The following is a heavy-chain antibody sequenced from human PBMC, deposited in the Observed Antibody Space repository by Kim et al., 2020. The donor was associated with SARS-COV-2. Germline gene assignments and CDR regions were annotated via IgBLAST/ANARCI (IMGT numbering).Heavy chain of an antibody. CDR1: GYTFTSYA. D-gene: IGHD1-26*01. Sequence: ASVKVSCKASGYTFTSYAMHWVRQAPGQRLEWMGWINAGNGNTKYSQKFQGRVTITRDTSASTAYMELSSLRSEDTAVYYCARDRVLAGASSPKWYFDLWGRGTLVTVSS. CDR2: INAGNGNT. V-gene: IGHV1-3*01. CDR3: ARDRVLAGASSPKWYFDL. J-gene: IGHJ2*01.